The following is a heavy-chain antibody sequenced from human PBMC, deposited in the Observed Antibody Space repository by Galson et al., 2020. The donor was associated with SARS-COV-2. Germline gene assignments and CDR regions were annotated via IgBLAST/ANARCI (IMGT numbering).Heavy chain of an antibody. D-gene: IGHD2-2*01. V-gene: IGHV3-66*02. CDR3: ARSVVVPAAMLDYYYYMDV. CDR1: GFTVSSNY. J-gene: IGHJ6*03. Sequence: GESLKISCAASGFTVSSNYMSWVRQAPGKGLEWVSVIYSGGSTYYADSVKGRFTISRDNSKNTLYLQMNSLRAEDTAVYYCARSVVVPAAMLDYYYYMDVWGKGTTVTVSS. CDR2: IYSGGST.